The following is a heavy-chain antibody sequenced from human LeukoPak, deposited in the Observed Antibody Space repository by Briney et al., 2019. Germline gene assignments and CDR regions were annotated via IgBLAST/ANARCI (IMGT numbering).Heavy chain of an antibody. CDR1: GFAFSDYL. V-gene: IGHV3-74*01. Sequence: GGSLRLSCAASGFAFSDYLMHWVRQAPGKGLVWVSLIHSDGSRTNYADSVKGRFTISRDNAKNTLYLQMNSLSAEDTAVYYCARDRGYSSDYWGQGTLVTVSS. CDR2: IHSDGSRT. J-gene: IGHJ4*02. CDR3: ARDRGYSSDY. D-gene: IGHD6-13*01.